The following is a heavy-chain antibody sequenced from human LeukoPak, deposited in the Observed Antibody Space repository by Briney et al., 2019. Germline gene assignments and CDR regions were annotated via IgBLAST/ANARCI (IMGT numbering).Heavy chain of an antibody. J-gene: IGHJ4*02. CDR3: ARAIRTGLGIGSFDG. Sequence: SESLSLTCTVSGYSISNGYFWGWIRQPPGKGLECIGTIYHSGSIYYNPSLKGRVTISVDTSKNQFSLKLNSLTAADTAVYYCARAIRTGLGIGSFDGWGQGTLVTVSS. CDR1: GYSISNGYF. D-gene: IGHD7-27*01. CDR2: IYHSGSI. V-gene: IGHV4-38-2*02.